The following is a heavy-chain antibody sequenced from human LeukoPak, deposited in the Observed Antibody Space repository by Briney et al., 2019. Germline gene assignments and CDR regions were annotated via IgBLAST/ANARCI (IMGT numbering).Heavy chain of an antibody. CDR3: ARGITMVRGVILYYYYMDV. J-gene: IGHJ6*03. V-gene: IGHV1-18*01. D-gene: IGHD3-10*01. CDR1: GYTFTSYG. Sequence: ASVKVSCKASGYTFTSYGISWVRQAPGQGLEWMGWISAYNGNTNYAQKLQGRVTMTTDTSTSTAYMELRSLRSDDTAVYYCARGITMVRGVILYYYYMDVWGKGTTVTISS. CDR2: ISAYNGNT.